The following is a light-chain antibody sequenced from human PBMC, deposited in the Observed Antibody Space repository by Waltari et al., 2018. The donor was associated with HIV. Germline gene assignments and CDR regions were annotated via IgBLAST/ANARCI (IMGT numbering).Light chain of an antibody. CDR3: QSYDSNTRI. J-gene: IGLJ1*01. Sequence: FMLPQPRSVSESPGKTVTISCTRTRATIGTNYVQCYQQRPGSSPTTVIYEDDQRPSGVPGRFSGSIDRSSNSASLTISGLMTEDEADYYCQSYDSNTRIFGTGTKVTVL. CDR1: RATIGTNY. V-gene: IGLV6-57*01. CDR2: EDD.